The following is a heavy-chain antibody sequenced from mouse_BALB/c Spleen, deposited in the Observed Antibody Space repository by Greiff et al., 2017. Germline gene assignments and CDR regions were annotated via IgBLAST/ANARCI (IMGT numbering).Heavy chain of an antibody. D-gene: IGHD2-3*01. CDR2: ISSGGGST. Sequence: EVQLVESGGGLVKPGGSLKLSCAASGFAFSSYDMSWVRQTPEKRLEWVAYISSGGGSTYYPDTVKGRFTISRDNAKNTLYLQMSSLKSEDTAMYYCARQGDGYYAYWGQGTLVTVSA. CDR3: ARQGDGYYAY. CDR1: GFAFSSYD. V-gene: IGHV5-12-1*01. J-gene: IGHJ3*01.